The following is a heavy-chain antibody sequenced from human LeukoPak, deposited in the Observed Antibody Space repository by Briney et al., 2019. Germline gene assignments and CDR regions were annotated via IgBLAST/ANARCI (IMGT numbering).Heavy chain of an antibody. CDR1: GGTFSSYA. J-gene: IGHJ6*03. V-gene: IGHV1-69*05. CDR2: IIPIFGTA. D-gene: IGHD3-3*01. Sequence: ASVKVSCKASGGTFSSYATSWVRQAPGQGLEWMGGIIPIFGTANYAQKFQGRVTITTDESTSTAYMELSSLRSEDTAVYYCARGGGRGNDFWSGHYYYYMDVWGKGTTVTVSS. CDR3: ARGGGRGNDFWSGHYYYYMDV.